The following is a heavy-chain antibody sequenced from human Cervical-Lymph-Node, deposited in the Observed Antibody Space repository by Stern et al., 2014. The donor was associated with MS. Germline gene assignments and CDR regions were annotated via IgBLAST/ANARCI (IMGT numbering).Heavy chain of an antibody. J-gene: IGHJ4*02. Sequence: QVQLQESGPGLVKPSGTLSLTCAVSGDSITSNNWWSWGRQYPGKGLEGIGEIYHLGSTNYSPSLQNRVPISADKSKNQFSLMLDSVTAADTALYYCARQHCTTFNCENYYFDYWGQGSLVTVSS. V-gene: IGHV4-4*02. D-gene: IGHD2/OR15-2a*01. CDR3: ARQHCTTFNCENYYFDY. CDR2: IYHLGST. CDR1: GDSITSNNW.